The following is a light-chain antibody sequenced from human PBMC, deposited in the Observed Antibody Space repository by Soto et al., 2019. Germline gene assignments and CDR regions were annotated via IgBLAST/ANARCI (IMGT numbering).Light chain of an antibody. J-gene: IGKJ5*01. V-gene: IGKV1-27*01. CDR3: QKYNSALIT. Sequence: DIQMTQSPSSLSASVGYRFTITCRASQGISNYLAWYQQKPGKVPKLLIYAASTLQSGVPSRFSGSGSGTDFTLTISSLQPEDVATYYCQKYNSALITFGQGTRREI. CDR1: QGISNY. CDR2: AAS.